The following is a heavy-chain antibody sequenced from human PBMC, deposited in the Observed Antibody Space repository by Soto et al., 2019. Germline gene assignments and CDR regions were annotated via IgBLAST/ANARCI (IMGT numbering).Heavy chain of an antibody. CDR3: ASDFFVDTAMVHFDY. CDR2: ISYDGSNK. D-gene: IGHD5-18*01. Sequence: QVQLVESGGGVVQPGRSLRLSCAASGFTFSSYAMHWVRQAPGKGLEWVAVISYDGSNKYYADSVKGRFTISRDNSKNTLYLQMNSLRAEDTAVYYCASDFFVDTAMVHFDYWGQGTLVTVSS. J-gene: IGHJ4*02. V-gene: IGHV3-30-3*01. CDR1: GFTFSSYA.